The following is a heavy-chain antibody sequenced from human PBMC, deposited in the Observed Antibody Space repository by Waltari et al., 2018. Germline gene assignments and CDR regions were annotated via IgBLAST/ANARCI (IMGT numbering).Heavy chain of an antibody. V-gene: IGHV3-23*01. J-gene: IGHJ4*02. D-gene: IGHD6-19*01. Sequence: EVQLLESGGGLVQPGGSLELSCTASGFNFSSYAISWVRRSPQKGLEWVSSSSASGVSTYYADAVKGRFTISRDNSKKTLYLQMNSLRAEDTAVYYCAKGLDLFDSWGQGTLVTVSS. CDR2: SSASGVST. CDR3: AKGLDLFDS. CDR1: GFNFSSYA.